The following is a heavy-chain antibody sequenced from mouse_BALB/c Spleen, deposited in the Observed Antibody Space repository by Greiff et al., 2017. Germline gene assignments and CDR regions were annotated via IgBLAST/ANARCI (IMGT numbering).Heavy chain of an antibody. V-gene: IGHV1-87*01. CDR1: GHTFTSYC. CDR3: ARCDYAMDY. J-gene: IGHJ4*01. CDR2: IYPGDGAT. Sequence: QVQLQQSGAELARPGASVKLSCTASGHTFTSYCMPWVNQRPGQWLEWIGAIYPGDGATKSTQKFKGKATLTADKSSSTAYMQLSSLAAEDSAVYYCARCDYAMDYWGQGTSVTVSS.